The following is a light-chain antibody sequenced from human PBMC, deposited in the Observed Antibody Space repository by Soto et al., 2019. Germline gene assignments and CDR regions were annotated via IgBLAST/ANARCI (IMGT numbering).Light chain of an antibody. J-gene: IGLJ2*01. CDR2: DVS. CDR1: SSDVGGYNY. V-gene: IGLV2-11*01. Sequence: QSVLTQPRSVSGSPGQSVTISCTGTSSDVGGYNYVSWYQQHPGKAPKLMIFDVSQRPSGVPDRFSGSKSGNTASLTISGLQADDEADYYCCSYAGNYVFGGGTKLTVL. CDR3: CSYAGNYV.